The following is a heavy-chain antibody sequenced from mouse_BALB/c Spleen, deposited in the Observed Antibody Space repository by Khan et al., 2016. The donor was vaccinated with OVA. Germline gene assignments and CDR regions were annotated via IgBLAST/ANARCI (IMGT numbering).Heavy chain of an antibody. D-gene: IGHD1-1*01. V-gene: IGHV5-9-3*01. Sequence: EVELVESGGGLVKPGGSLKLSCAASGFTFSNYAMSWVRQTPEKRLEWVATISSGGSYTYYPDSVQGRFTISRDNAKNTLFLQMSSLRSEDTAIYYCARELFSTVAATPFAYGGQGTLVTVSA. CDR1: GFTFSNYA. J-gene: IGHJ3*01. CDR3: ARELFSTVAATPFAY. CDR2: ISSGGSYT.